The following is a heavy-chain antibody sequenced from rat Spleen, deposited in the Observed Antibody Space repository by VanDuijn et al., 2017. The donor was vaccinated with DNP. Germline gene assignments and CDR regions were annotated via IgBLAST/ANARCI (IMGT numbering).Heavy chain of an antibody. V-gene: IGHV5-22*01. CDR1: GFTFSDYY. Sequence: EVQLVESGGGLVQPGRSLKLSCAASGFTFSDYYMAWVRQAPTKGLEWVAYISYDGGITNYGDSVKGRFTISRDNAKSTLYLQMYSLRSEDMATYYCVRHDEGNYYDGSNWFAYWGQGTLVTVSS. J-gene: IGHJ3*01. D-gene: IGHD1-12*02. CDR3: VRHDEGNYYDGSNWFAY. CDR2: ISYDGGIT.